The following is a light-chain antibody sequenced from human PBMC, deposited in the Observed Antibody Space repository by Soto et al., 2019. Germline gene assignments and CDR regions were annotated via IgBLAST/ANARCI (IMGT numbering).Light chain of an antibody. CDR1: SRDVGGYNY. V-gene: IGLV2-11*01. J-gene: IGLJ3*02. Sequence: QSALTQPRSVSESPGQSVTISCTGTSRDVGGYNYVSWYQQHPGKAPKLMIHNVSKRPSGVPDRFSGSKSGNTASLTISGLQAEDEADYYCCSYAGNYTLVFGGGTKVT. CDR3: CSYAGNYTLV. CDR2: NVS.